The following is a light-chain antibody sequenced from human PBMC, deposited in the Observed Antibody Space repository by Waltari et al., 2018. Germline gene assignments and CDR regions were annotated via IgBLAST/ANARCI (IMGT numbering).Light chain of an antibody. CDR3: QTGGHGTWV. Sequence: QLVLTQSPSVSASLGASVKLTCTLSSGHSSNVIAWHQQQPGKGPRYLMNVNNDGSHSKGDEIPDRFSGSSYGAERYLTIASLQSDDEADYYCQTGGHGTWVFGGGTKLTVL. V-gene: IGLV4-69*01. J-gene: IGLJ3*02. CDR1: SGHSSNV. CDR2: VNNDGSH.